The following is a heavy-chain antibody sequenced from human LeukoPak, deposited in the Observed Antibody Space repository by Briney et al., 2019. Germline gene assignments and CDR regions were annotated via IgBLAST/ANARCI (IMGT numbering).Heavy chain of an antibody. V-gene: IGHV3-66*01. J-gene: IGHJ4*02. D-gene: IGHD6-19*01. CDR2: LYSGGGT. Sequence: PGGSLRLSCAASGFTVSSIYMGWVRQAPGKGLEWVSALYSGGGTHYIDSVRGRFTVSRDNSKNTLYLQMNSLRAEDTAVYYCARGSGWETLDYWGQGTLVTVSS. CDR1: GFTVSSIY. CDR3: ARGSGWETLDY.